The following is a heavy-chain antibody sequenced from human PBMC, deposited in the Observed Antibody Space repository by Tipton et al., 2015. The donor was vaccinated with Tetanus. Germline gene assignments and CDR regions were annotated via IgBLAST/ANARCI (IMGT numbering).Heavy chain of an antibody. D-gene: IGHD3-3*01. J-gene: IGHJ6*02. CDR2: ISYSGSA. CDR3: ARDRSITIFGVVPINYYYGMDV. V-gene: IGHV4-39*02. CDR1: GGSISRTSYY. Sequence: GLVKPSETLSLICTVSGGSISRTSYYWDWIRQPPGKGLEWIGSISYSGSAYYNPSLQSRATISVDTSKNQFSLRLTSVTATETAVYYCARDRSITIFGVVPINYYYGMDVWGQGTTVTVSS.